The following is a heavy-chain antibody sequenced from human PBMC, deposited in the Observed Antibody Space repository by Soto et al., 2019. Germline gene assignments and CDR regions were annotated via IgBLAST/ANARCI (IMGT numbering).Heavy chain of an antibody. J-gene: IGHJ6*03. CDR1: GFTFSSYS. D-gene: IGHD3-9*01. CDR3: ARTYYDILTGYYGFHYMDV. CDR2: ISSSSSYI. Sequence: GGSLRLSCAASGFTFSSYSMNWVRQAPGKGLEWVSSISSSSSYIYYADSVKGRFTISRDNAKNSLYLQMNSLRAEDTAVYYCARTYYDILTGYYGFHYMDVWGKGTTVTVSS. V-gene: IGHV3-21*01.